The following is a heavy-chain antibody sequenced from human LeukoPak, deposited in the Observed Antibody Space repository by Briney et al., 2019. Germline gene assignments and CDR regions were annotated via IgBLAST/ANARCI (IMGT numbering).Heavy chain of an antibody. CDR1: GFTFSSYA. CDR2: IGGGGTYT. D-gene: IGHD6-13*01. CDR3: AKDIGYSDWALDY. Sequence: GGSLRLSCAASGFTFSSYAMSWVRQAPGKGLEWVSSIGGGGTYTYYADSVKGRFTISRNNFKNTLYLQMDSLRAEDTAVYFCAKDIGYSDWALDYWGRGTLVTVSS. V-gene: IGHV3-23*01. J-gene: IGHJ4*02.